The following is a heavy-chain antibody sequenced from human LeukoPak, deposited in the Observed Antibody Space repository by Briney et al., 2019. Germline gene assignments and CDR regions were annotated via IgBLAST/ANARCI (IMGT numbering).Heavy chain of an antibody. J-gene: IGHJ4*02. CDR3: ASRKWLRSLNYFDY. CDR2: VIPIFGTA. Sequence: SVKVSCKASGGTFSSYAISWVRQAPGQGLEWMGRVIPIFGTANYAQKFQGRVTVTTDESTSTAYMELSSLRSEDTAVYYCASRKWLRSLNYFDYWGQGTLVTVSS. D-gene: IGHD5-12*01. CDR1: GGTFSSYA. V-gene: IGHV1-69*05.